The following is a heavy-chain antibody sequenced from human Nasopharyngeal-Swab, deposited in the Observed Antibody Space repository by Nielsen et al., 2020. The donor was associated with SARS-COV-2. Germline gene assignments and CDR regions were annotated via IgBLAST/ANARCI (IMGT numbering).Heavy chain of an antibody. D-gene: IGHD6-19*01. CDR3: ATAEMVPGIAVAGNSAEYFQH. CDR2: FDPEDGET. CDR1: GGTFSSYA. V-gene: IGHV1-24*01. Sequence: ASVKVSCKASGGTFSSYAISWVRQAPGKGLEWMGGFDPEDGETIYAQKFQGRVTMTEDTSTDTAYMELSSLRSEDTAVYYCATAEMVPGIAVAGNSAEYFQHWGQGTLVTVSS. J-gene: IGHJ1*01.